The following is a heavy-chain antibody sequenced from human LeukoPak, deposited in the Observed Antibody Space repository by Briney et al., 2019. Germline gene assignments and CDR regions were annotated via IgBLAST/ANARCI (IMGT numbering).Heavy chain of an antibody. CDR1: GGSISISNYY. D-gene: IGHD1-26*01. Sequence: SETLSLTCTVSGGSISISNYYWGWIRKPPGRGLEWIGSISYSGTYYNPSLESRLTISVDTSKNHFSLNLRSVTAADTAVYYCARRTSNPVGAIDYWGQGTLVTVSS. J-gene: IGHJ4*02. CDR2: ISYSGT. V-gene: IGHV4-39*01. CDR3: ARRTSNPVGAIDY.